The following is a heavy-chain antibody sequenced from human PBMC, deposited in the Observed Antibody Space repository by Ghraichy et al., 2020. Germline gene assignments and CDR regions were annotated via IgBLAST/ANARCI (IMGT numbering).Heavy chain of an antibody. V-gene: IGHV4-39*01. Sequence: SETLSLTCTVSGGSISSSSYYWGWIRQPPGKGLEWIGSIYYSGSTYYNPSLKSRVTISVDTSKNQFSLKLSSVTAADTAVYYCARQGWFGESPMRAGAFDIWGQGTMVSVSS. J-gene: IGHJ3*02. D-gene: IGHD3-10*01. CDR1: GGSISSSSYY. CDR3: ARQGWFGESPMRAGAFDI. CDR2: IYYSGST.